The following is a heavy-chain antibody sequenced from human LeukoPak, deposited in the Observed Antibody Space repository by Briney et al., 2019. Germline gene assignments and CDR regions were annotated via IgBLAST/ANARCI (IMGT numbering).Heavy chain of an antibody. Sequence: GGCLRLSCAASGLTFSRDAMNWVRQAPGMGLEWISYISSSGDKVYYADSVKGRFTASRDNAENSLYLQMNSLRVEDTAIYYCARDDFDNSGSYWGQGTLVTVSS. V-gene: IGHV3-48*01. CDR1: GLTFSRDA. CDR3: ARDDFDNSGSY. J-gene: IGHJ4*02. D-gene: IGHD3-22*01. CDR2: ISSSGDKV.